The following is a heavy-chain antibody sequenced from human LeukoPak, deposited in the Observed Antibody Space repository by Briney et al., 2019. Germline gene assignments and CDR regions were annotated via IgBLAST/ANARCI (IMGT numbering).Heavy chain of an antibody. J-gene: IGHJ4*02. Sequence: GASVKVSCKASGYTFTGYYMHWVRQAPGQGLEWMGWINPNSGGTNYAQKFQGRVTMTRDTSISTAYMEPSRLRSDDTAVYYCARDSYYYDSSGYSDYWGQGTLVTVSS. CDR2: INPNSGGT. CDR1: GYTFTGYY. V-gene: IGHV1-2*02. D-gene: IGHD3-22*01. CDR3: ARDSYYYDSSGYSDY.